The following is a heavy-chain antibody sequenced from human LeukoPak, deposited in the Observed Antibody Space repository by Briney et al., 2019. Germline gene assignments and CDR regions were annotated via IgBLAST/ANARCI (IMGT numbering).Heavy chain of an antibody. CDR2: IGTAGDT. CDR1: GFTFSSYD. J-gene: IGHJ2*01. CDR3: ARRLPGTVGWYFDL. D-gene: IGHD6-13*01. Sequence: GGSLRLSCAASGFTFSSYDMHWVRQATGKGLEWVSAIGTAGDTYYPGSVKGRFTISRESAKNSLYLQMNSLRAGDTAVYYCARRLPGTVGWYFDLWGRGTLVTVSS. V-gene: IGHV3-13*04.